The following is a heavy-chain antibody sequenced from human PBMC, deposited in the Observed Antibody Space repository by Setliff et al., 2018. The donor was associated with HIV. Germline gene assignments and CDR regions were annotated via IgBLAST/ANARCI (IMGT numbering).Heavy chain of an antibody. D-gene: IGHD3-3*01. V-gene: IGHV4-39*01. Sequence: PSETLSLTCTVSGGSINSSSYYWGWIRQPPGKGLEWIGSIYYSGSTYYNPSLKSRVTISVDTSKKQFSLKLSSVTAADTAVYYCARREAYYDLWSGYYIYWGQGTLVTVSS. CDR1: GGSINSSSYY. J-gene: IGHJ4*02. CDR3: ARREAYYDLWSGYYIY. CDR2: IYYSGST.